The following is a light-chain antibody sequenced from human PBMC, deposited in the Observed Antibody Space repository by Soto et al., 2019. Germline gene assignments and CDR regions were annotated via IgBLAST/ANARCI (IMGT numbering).Light chain of an antibody. CDR3: QQYNDWHT. CDR2: DAF. Sequence: EIVMTQSPATLSVSPGERATLSCRASQSVRSNLAWYQQKPGQAPRLLIYDAFTRATGIPARFSGSGSGTEFTLTISSLQSEEFAVYFCQQYNDWHTFGGGTKVEIK. J-gene: IGKJ4*01. V-gene: IGKV3-15*01. CDR1: QSVRSN.